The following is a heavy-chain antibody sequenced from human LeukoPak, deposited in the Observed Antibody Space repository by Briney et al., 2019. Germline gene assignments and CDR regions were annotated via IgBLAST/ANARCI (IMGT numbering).Heavy chain of an antibody. V-gene: IGHV3-74*01. CDR1: GFTISDHS. D-gene: IGHD6-13*01. Sequence: GGSLRLSCAASGFTISDHSMHWVRQGPGKGLMWVSRIDRDGSEINYADSVKGRFTISRDNAKNTLYLQMNSLRDEDTAVYYCARHIRAAAFDPWGQGTLVTVSS. J-gene: IGHJ5*02. CDR3: ARHIRAAAFDP. CDR2: IDRDGSEI.